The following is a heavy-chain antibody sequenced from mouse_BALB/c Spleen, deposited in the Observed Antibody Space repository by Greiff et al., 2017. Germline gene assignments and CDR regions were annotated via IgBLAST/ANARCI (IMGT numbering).Heavy chain of an antibody. CDR2: ISSGGSYT. Sequence: EVQLVESGGDLVKPGGSLKLSCAASGFTFSSYGMSWVRQTPDKRLEWVATISSGGSYTYYPDSVKGRFTISRDNAKNTLYLQMSSLKSEDTAMYYCATRSTMITTRDFDYWGQGTTLTVSS. D-gene: IGHD2-4*01. CDR3: ATRSTMITTRDFDY. CDR1: GFTFSSYG. J-gene: IGHJ2*01. V-gene: IGHV5-6*01.